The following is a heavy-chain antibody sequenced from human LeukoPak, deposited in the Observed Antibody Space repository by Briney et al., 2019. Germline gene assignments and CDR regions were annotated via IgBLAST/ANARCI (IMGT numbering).Heavy chain of an antibody. D-gene: IGHD3-3*01. Sequence: SSETLSLTCTVSGGSISSYYWSWIRQPAGKGLEWIGRIYTSGSTNYHPPRKSRVTMSVDSSKNQFSLKLSSVTAADTAVYYCARVTRTTYDFWSRYFHMDVWGQGTTVTVSS. CDR3: ARVTRTTYDFWSRYFHMDV. J-gene: IGHJ6*02. CDR2: IYTSGST. V-gene: IGHV4-4*07. CDR1: GGSISSYY.